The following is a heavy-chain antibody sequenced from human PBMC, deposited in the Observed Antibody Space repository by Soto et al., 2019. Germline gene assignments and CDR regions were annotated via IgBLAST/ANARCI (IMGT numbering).Heavy chain of an antibody. CDR2: INPSGGST. D-gene: IGHD3-10*01. V-gene: IGHV1-46*03. CDR3: ARVDTLGHVLLWFGVGNWFDP. CDR1: GYTFASYY. Sequence: ASVKVSCKASGYTFASYYMHWVRQAPGQGLEWMGIINPSGGSTSYAQKFQGRVTMTRDTSTSTVYMELSSLRSEDTAVYYCARVDTLGHVLLWFGVGNWFDPWGQG. J-gene: IGHJ5*02.